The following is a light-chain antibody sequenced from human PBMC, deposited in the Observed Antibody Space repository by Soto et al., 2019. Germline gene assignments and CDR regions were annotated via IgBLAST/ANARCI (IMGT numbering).Light chain of an antibody. V-gene: IGLV2-14*01. CDR1: SRDVGGSNY. Sequence: QSALIQPASVSGSPGQSITISCTGTSRDVGGSNYVSWYQHHPHRAPKLLIYEVSYRPSGVSSRFSGSKSGNTASLTISGLQAEDDADYYCSSYTSSNTLEVFGGGTKLTVL. CDR2: EVS. J-gene: IGLJ1*01. CDR3: SSYTSSNTLEV.